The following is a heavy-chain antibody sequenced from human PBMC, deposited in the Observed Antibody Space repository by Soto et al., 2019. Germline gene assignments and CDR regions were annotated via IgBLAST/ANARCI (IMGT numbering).Heavy chain of an antibody. V-gene: IGHV3-21*01. CDR2: ISSSSSYI. CDR1: GFTFSSYS. CDR3: ARVPIQLRYYYYGMDV. D-gene: IGHD5-18*01. J-gene: IGHJ6*02. Sequence: EVQLVESGGGLVKPGGSLRLSCAASGFTFSSYSMNWVRQAPGKGLEWVSSISSSSSYIYYADSVKGRFTISRDNAKNSLYLQMNSLRAEDTAVYYCARVPIQLRYYYYGMDVWGQGTTVTVSS.